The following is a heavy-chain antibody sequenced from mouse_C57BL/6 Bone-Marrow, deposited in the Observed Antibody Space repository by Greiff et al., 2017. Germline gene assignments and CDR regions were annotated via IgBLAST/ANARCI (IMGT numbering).Heavy chain of an antibody. D-gene: IGHD2-1*01. CDR3: ERLGLIYYGNPVYFDY. CDR1: GFTFSSYG. V-gene: IGHV5-6*01. J-gene: IGHJ2*01. Sequence: EVMLVESGGDLVKPGGSLKLSCAASGFTFSSYGMSWVRQTPYKRLAWVATICSGGSYTYYPDSVKGRFTISRDNAKITLYLQMSSLKSVDTAMYYCERLGLIYYGNPVYFDYWGQGTTLTVSS. CDR2: ICSGGSYT.